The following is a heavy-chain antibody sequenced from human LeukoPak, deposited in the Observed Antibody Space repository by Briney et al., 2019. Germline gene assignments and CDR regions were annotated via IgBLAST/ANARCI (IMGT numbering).Heavy chain of an antibody. J-gene: IGHJ4*02. CDR3: ARRWAGGFDY. V-gene: IGHV1-2*02. D-gene: IGHD3-16*01. CDR1: GYTFTGYN. CDR2: INPNNGGT. Sequence: ASVKVSCKASGYTFTGYNMHWVRQAPGQGLEWMGWINPNNGGTNYAQKFQGRVTMTSDTSISTAYMEVGRLRSDDTAVYYCARRWAGGFDYWGQGTLVTVSS.